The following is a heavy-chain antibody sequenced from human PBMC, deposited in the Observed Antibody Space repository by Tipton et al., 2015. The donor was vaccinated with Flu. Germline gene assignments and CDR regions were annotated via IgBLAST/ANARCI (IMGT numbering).Heavy chain of an antibody. D-gene: IGHD2/OR15-2a*01. CDR3: ARRHFSFDI. V-gene: IGHV4-59*12. J-gene: IGHJ3*02. Sequence: TLSLTCTVSGGSISSYYCNWIRQPPGKGLGWIGYIYYSGSTNYNPSLKSRVTISIDTSKNQFSLKLSFVTAADTAVYYCARRHFSFDIWGQGTMVTVSS. CDR2: IYYSGST. CDR1: GGSISSYY.